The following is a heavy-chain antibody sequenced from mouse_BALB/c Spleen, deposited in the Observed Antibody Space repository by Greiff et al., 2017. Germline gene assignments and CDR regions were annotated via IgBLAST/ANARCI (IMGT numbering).Heavy chain of an antibody. Sequence: QVQLKQSGPGLVAPSQSLSITCTVSGFSLTSYGVHWVRQPPGKGLEWLGVIWAGGSTNYNSALMSRLSISKDNSKSQVFLKMNSLQTDDTAMYYCARDYYGSFHYYAMDYWGQGTSVTVAS. V-gene: IGHV2-9*02. D-gene: IGHD1-2*01. CDR1: GFSLTSYG. CDR3: ARDYYGSFHYYAMDY. J-gene: IGHJ4*01. CDR2: IWAGGST.